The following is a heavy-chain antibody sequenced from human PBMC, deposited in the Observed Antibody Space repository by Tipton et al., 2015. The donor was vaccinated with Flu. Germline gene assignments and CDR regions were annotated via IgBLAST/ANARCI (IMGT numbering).Heavy chain of an antibody. D-gene: IGHD3-10*01. V-gene: IGHV6-1*01. J-gene: IGHJ5*02. Sequence: GLVKPSQTLSLTCVISGDSVSDTSAAWNWIRQTPSRGLEWLGRTYSRPKWYIDYAVSVKGRITINPDTSTNQFSLQLNSVTPEDTGVYYCARGDYYNAASFTSWGQGTLVTVSS. CDR2: TYSRPKWYI. CDR3: ARGDYYNAASFTS. CDR1: GDSVSDTSAA.